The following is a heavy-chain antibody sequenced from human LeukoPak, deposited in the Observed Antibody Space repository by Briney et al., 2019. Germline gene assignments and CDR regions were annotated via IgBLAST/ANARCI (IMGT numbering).Heavy chain of an antibody. CDR3: ARSESDSSGYYSAY. CDR1: GGSISSSSYY. D-gene: IGHD3-22*01. Sequence: SETLSLTCTVSGGSISSSSYYWGWIRQPPGKGLEWIGSIYYSGSTYYNPSLKSRVTISVDTSKNQFSLKLSSVTAADTAVYYCARSESDSSGYYSAYWGQGTLVTVSS. J-gene: IGHJ4*02. CDR2: IYYSGST. V-gene: IGHV4-39*07.